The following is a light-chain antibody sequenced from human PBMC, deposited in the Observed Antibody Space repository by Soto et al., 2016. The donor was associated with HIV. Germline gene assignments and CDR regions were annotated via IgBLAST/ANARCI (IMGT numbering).Light chain of an antibody. Sequence: YVLTQSPSVSVAPGKTAKITCGGHNVENRRVHWYQQKAGQAPVLVVHDDSERPSGIPGRFSGSKSENTATLTINRVEAGDEADYYCQVWDSDADYVIFGGGTKVTVL. V-gene: IGLV3-21*03. J-gene: IGLJ2*01. CDR3: QVWDSDADYVI. CDR2: DDS. CDR1: NVENRR.